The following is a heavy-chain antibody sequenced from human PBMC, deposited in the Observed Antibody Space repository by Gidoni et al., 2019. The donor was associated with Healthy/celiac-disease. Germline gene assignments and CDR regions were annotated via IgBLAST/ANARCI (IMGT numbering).Heavy chain of an antibody. CDR3: AAYPSLYDRSGYYVA. V-gene: IGHV4-4*07. D-gene: IGHD3-22*01. CDR1: GGSIRNHY. J-gene: IGHJ5*02. CDR2: INTSGSN. Sequence: QVKLQESGPGLVKPSETLALTCTVSGGSIRNHYCAWVRQSAGKGLEWIGRINTSGSNTYNPSLQSRVTMSLDTSKSQFSLRLTSVTAADTAVYFCAAYPSLYDRSGYYVAWGQGTLVTVSS.